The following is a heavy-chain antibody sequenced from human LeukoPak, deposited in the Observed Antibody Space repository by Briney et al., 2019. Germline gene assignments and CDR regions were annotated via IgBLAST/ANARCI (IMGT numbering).Heavy chain of an antibody. Sequence: PGGSLRLSCAASGFTFSSYSMNWVRPAPGKGLEWVSSISSSSSYIYYADSVKGRFTISRDNAKNSLYLQMNSLRAEDTAVYYCASGFPHRDYYDSSGYYLFDYWGQGTLVTVSS. D-gene: IGHD3-22*01. J-gene: IGHJ4*02. CDR3: ASGFPHRDYYDSSGYYLFDY. CDR2: ISSSSSYI. V-gene: IGHV3-21*01. CDR1: GFTFSSYS.